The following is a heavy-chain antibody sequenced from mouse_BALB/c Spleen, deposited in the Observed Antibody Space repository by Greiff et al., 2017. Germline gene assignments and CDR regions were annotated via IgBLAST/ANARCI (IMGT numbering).Heavy chain of an antibody. D-gene: IGHD2-2*01. J-gene: IGHJ3*01. CDR3: ARHVDYGYDVWFAY. Sequence: DVKLVESGGDLVKPGGSLKLSCAASGFTFSSYGMSWVRQTPDKRLEWVATISSGGSYTYYPDSVKGRFTISRDNAKNTLYLQMSSLKSEDTAMYYCARHVDYGYDVWFAYWGQGTLVTVSA. CDR1: GFTFSSYG. CDR2: ISSGGSYT. V-gene: IGHV5-6*02.